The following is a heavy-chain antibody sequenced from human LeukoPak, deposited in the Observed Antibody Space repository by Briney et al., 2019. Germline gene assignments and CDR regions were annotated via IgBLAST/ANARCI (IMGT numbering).Heavy chain of an antibody. CDR2: IIPILGIA. J-gene: IGHJ4*02. CDR3: ATVGYYDSSGYYDY. CDR1: GGTFSSYA. D-gene: IGHD3-22*01. Sequence: ASVKVSCKASGGTFSSYAISWVRQAPGQGLEWMGRIIPILGIANYAQKFQGRVTMTEDTSTDTAYMELSSLRSEDTAVYYCATVGYYDSSGYYDYWGQGTLVTVSS. V-gene: IGHV1-69*04.